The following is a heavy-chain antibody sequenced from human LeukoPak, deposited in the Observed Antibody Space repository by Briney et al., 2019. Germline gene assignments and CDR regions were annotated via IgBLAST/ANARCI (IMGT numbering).Heavy chain of an antibody. CDR1: GYIFSNYW. Sequence: GESLKISCKGSGYIFSNYWIVWVRQMPGKGLEWMGIIYPGGCDTIYSASFQGQVTISAGNSISTAYLQWSSLKASDTPIDYCARSKYYFDSSPYYLFDYWRQRTLPTVPS. CDR3: ARSKYYFDSSPYYLFDY. V-gene: IGHV5-51*01. J-gene: IGHJ4*02. CDR2: IYPGGCDT. D-gene: IGHD3-22*01.